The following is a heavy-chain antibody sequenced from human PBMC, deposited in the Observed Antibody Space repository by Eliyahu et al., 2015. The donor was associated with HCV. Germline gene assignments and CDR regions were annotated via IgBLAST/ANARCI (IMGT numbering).Heavy chain of an antibody. CDR2: IDWDDDK. CDR1: GFSLSSSGVC. D-gene: IGHD2/OR15-2a*01. J-gene: IGHJ4*02. CDR3: ARIKVDSTDWAAN. Sequence: QVTLRESGPALVKPTQTLTLTCAFSGFSLSSSGVCVNWIRQPPGKALEWLARIDWDDDKYYSTSLKTRLTISKDTSKNQVVLTMTNMDPVDTATYYCARIKVDSTDWAANWGQGILVTVSS. V-gene: IGHV2-70*15.